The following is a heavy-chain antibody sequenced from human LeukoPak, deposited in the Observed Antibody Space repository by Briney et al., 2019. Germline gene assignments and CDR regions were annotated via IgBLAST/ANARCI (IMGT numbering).Heavy chain of an antibody. V-gene: IGHV3-30-3*01. CDR2: ISYDGSNK. CDR3: ARDVEMATTYYYYGMDV. CDR1: GFTFSSYA. Sequence: GRSLRLSCAASGFTFSSYAMHWVRQAPGKGLEWVAVISYDGSNKYYADSVKGRFTISRDNSKNPLYLQMNSLRDEDTAVYYCARDVEMATTYYYYGMDVWGQGTTVTVSS. J-gene: IGHJ6*02. D-gene: IGHD5-24*01.